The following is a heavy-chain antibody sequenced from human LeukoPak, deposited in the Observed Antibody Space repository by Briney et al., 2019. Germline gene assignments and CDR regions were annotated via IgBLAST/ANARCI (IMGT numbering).Heavy chain of an antibody. V-gene: IGHV3-23*01. CDR2: ISGSGGST. J-gene: IGHJ4*02. Sequence: GGSLRLSCAASGFTFSSYAMSWVRQAPGKGLEWVSAISGSGGSTYYADSVKGRFTISRDNSKNTLYLQMNSLRAEATAVYYCAKAVGYCSGCSCYTDYWGQGTLVTVSS. CDR3: AKAVGYCSGCSCYTDY. D-gene: IGHD2-15*01. CDR1: GFTFSSYA.